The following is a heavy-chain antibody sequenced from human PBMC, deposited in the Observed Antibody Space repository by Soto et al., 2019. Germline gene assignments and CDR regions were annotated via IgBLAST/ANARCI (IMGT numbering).Heavy chain of an antibody. D-gene: IGHD3-22*01. Sequence: SETLSLTCTVSGGSITVDSISRNTYYWGWMRQPPGKGLEWIGSFFYSGGTYYNPSLKSRVTTSVDTSKNQFSLKLSSVTAADTAVYYCARGGVDYYDSSGYYFSPYYFDYWGQRTLVTVSS. CDR3: ARGGVDYYDSSGYYFSPYYFDY. CDR1: GGSITVDSISRNTYY. CDR2: FFYSGGT. J-gene: IGHJ4*02. V-gene: IGHV4-39*07.